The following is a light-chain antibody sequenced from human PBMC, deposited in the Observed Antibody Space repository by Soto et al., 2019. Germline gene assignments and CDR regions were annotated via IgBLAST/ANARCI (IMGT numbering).Light chain of an antibody. V-gene: IGLV2-14*01. Sequence: QSALTQPASVSGSPGQSITISCTGARSDVGNYDYVSWYQQHPGKAPKLIMYVVGHRPSGVSSRFSGSKSGNTASLTISGLQAEDEAAYYCSSYTATNTLVVFGTGTKLTVL. J-gene: IGLJ1*01. CDR1: RSDVGNYDY. CDR2: VVG. CDR3: SSYTATNTLVV.